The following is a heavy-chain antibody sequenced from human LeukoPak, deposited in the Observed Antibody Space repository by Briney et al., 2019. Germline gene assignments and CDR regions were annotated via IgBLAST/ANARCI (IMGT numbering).Heavy chain of an antibody. Sequence: GESLKISCKGSGYSFTSYWISWVRQMPGKGREWMGRIDHSDSYTNYSPSFQGHVTISADKSISTAYLQWSSLEASDTAMYYCARLGYSSGASRDNNWFDPWGQGTLVSVSS. V-gene: IGHV5-10-1*01. J-gene: IGHJ5*02. CDR2: IDHSDSYT. D-gene: IGHD6-19*01. CDR1: GYSFTSYW. CDR3: ARLGYSSGASRDNNWFDP.